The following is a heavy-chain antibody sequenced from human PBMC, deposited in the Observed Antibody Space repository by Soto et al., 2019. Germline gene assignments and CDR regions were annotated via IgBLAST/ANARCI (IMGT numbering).Heavy chain of an antibody. Sequence: QVQLQESGPGLVKPLETLSLTCTVSGGSISSYYWSWIRQPPGKGLEWIGYIYYSGSTNYNPSLKSRVTISVDTSKNQFSLKLSSVTAADTAVYYCARPTYNSGSPFDYWGQGTLVTVSS. CDR3: ARPTYNSGSPFDY. CDR2: IYYSGST. D-gene: IGHD1-20*01. CDR1: GGSISSYY. V-gene: IGHV4-59*01. J-gene: IGHJ4*02.